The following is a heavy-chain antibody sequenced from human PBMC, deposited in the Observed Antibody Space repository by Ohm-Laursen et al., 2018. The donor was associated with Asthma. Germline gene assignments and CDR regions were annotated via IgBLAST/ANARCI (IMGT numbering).Heavy chain of an antibody. D-gene: IGHD4-17*01. CDR3: ARDHYGRQFDY. Sequence: SLRLSCAASGFTFSSYAMSWVRQAPGKGLEWVSAISGSAGSTYYADSVKGRFTISRDNSKNTLYLQMNSLRAEDTAVYYCARDHYGRQFDYWGQGTLVTVSS. CDR1: GFTFSSYA. CDR2: ISGSAGST. J-gene: IGHJ4*02. V-gene: IGHV3-23*01.